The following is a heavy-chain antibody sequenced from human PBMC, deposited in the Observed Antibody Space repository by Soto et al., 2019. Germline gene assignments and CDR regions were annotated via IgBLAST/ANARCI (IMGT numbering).Heavy chain of an antibody. V-gene: IGHV1-2*04. CDR1: GYTFTGYY. Sequence: ASVKVSCKASGYTFTGYYMHWVRQAPGQGLEWMGWINPNSGGTNYAQKFQGWVTMTRDTSISTAYMELSRLRSDDTAVYYCARDGYYYGSGSYFSGLDYWGQGTLVTVSS. CDR2: INPNSGGT. J-gene: IGHJ4*02. D-gene: IGHD3-10*01. CDR3: ARDGYYYGSGSYFSGLDY.